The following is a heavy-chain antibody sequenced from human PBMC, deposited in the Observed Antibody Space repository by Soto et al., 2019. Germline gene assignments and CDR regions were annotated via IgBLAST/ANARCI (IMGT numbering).Heavy chain of an antibody. CDR3: ARATKSYYYYGMDV. CDR1: GYTFTSYA. V-gene: IGHV1-3*01. J-gene: IGHJ6*02. CDR2: INAGNGNT. Sequence: ASVKVSCKASGYTFTSYAMHWVRQAPGQRLEWMGWINAGNGNTKYSQKFQGRVTITRDTSASTAYMELSSLRSEDTAVYYCARATKSYYYYGMDVWGQGTTVTVS.